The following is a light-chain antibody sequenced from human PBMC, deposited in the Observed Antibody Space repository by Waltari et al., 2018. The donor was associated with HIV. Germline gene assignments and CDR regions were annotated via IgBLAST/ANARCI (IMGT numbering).Light chain of an antibody. Sequence: EIVMTQSPVALSVSPGDRVTLSCRASERVGGFFAWYQQRPVQVPSLLMSGVSTSASGVSARFSGSGSGTEVNLTITSLQSDDSAIYFCQQFYYWPRTFGQGTKVEVK. CDR3: QQFYYWPRT. CDR2: GVS. CDR1: ERVGGF. J-gene: IGKJ1*01. V-gene: IGKV3-15*01.